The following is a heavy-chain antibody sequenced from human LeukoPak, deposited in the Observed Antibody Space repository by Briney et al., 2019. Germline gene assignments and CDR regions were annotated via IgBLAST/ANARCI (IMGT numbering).Heavy chain of an antibody. CDR3: AKDVKYSGSCRAFDY. J-gene: IGHJ4*02. CDR1: GFTFSSYA. Sequence: PGRSLRLSCAASGFTFSSYAMTLVRQAPGEGLGWVSGIIGRGGSTYYADSVKRPFTISRDNSKNTMYLQMNSLRAEDTAVYYCAKDVKYSGSCRAFDYCGQGALVTVSS. CDR2: IIGRGGST. D-gene: IGHD1-26*01. V-gene: IGHV3-23*01.